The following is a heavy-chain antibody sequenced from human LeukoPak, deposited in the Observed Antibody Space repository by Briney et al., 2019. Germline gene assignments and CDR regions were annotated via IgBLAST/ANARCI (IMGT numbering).Heavy chain of an antibody. CDR2: IYYSGST. D-gene: IGHD3-22*01. V-gene: IGHV4-59*08. J-gene: IGHJ4*02. CDR3: ARHMTDYYDSSGYHPFDY. Sequence: PSETLSLTCAVYGGSFSGYYWSWIRQPPGKGLEWIGYIYYSGSTNYNPSLKSRVTISVDTSKNQFSLKLSSVTAADTAVYYCARHMTDYYDSSGYHPFDYWGQGTLVTVSS. CDR1: GGSFSGYY.